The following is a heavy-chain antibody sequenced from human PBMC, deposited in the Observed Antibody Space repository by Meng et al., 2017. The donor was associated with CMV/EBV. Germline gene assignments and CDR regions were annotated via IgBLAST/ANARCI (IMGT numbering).Heavy chain of an antibody. J-gene: IGHJ4*02. V-gene: IGHV3-23*01. D-gene: IGHD3-9*01. Sequence: GESLKISCVASGFTFSNYAMSWVRQAPGKGLEWVSVISGGGGSTYYSASVQGRFTISRDTSNNTVYLQMNSLRADDTAIYYCAKKSMHANILTAIFHYWGQGTLVTVSS. CDR3: AKKSMHANILTAIFHY. CDR2: ISGGGGST. CDR1: GFTFSNYA.